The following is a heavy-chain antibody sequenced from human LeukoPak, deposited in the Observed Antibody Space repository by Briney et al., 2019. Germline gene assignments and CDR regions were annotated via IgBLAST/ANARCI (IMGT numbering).Heavy chain of an antibody. Sequence: PSETLSLTCTVSGGSISSSSYYWGWIRQPPGKGLEWIGSIYYSGSTNYNPSLKSRVTMSVDTSKNQFSLKLSSVTAADTAVYYCARDLEGSIAARPYGVQWYFDLWGRGTLVTVSS. CDR3: ARDLEGSIAARPYGVQWYFDL. J-gene: IGHJ2*01. V-gene: IGHV4-39*07. CDR1: GGSISSSSYY. D-gene: IGHD6-6*01. CDR2: IYYSGST.